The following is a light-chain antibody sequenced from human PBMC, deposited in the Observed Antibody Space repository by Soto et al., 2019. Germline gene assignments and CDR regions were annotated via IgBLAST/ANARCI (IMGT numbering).Light chain of an antibody. Sequence: QSALTQPASVSGSPGQSITISCIGTSSDVGSYNLVSWYQQHPGKAPKVLIYEVSERPSGVSNRFSGSKSGNTASLTISGLQAEDEAEYYCSSYTNINTRACVFGTGTKVTVL. CDR2: EVS. CDR3: SSYTNINTRACV. CDR1: SSDVGSYNL. V-gene: IGLV2-14*02. J-gene: IGLJ1*01.